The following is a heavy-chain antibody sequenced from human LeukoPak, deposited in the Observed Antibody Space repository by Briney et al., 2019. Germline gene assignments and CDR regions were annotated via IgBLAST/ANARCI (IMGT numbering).Heavy chain of an antibody. CDR3: ARGTDGMDV. CDR1: RYTFTSHD. J-gene: IGHJ6*02. CDR2: MNPHSGNT. Sequence: ASVTVSCKASRYTFTSHDISWVRQATGQGLEWMTWMNPHSGNTDFAQKFQGRVTMTRNTSISTAYMELSSLRSEDTAVYYCARGTDGMDVWGQGTTVTVSS. V-gene: IGHV1-8*01.